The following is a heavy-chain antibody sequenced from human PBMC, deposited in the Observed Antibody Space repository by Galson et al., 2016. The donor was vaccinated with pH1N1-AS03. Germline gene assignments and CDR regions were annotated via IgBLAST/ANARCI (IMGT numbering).Heavy chain of an antibody. J-gene: IGHJ3*02. CDR3: ARTSGAYIGSAFDI. Sequence: SLRLSCAASGFTFGDYYMSWIRQAPGKGLEWISCITSSGGSGSTIYYADSVKGRFTISRDNAKNSLYLQMNSLTAEDTAIYYCARTSGAYIGSAFDICGQGTMVTVSS. CDR1: GFTFGDYY. D-gene: IGHD1-26*01. CDR2: ITSSGGSGSTI. V-gene: IGHV3-11*04.